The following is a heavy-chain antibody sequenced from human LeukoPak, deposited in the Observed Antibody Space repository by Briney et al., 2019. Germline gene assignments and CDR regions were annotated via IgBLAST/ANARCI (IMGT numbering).Heavy chain of an antibody. D-gene: IGHD6-19*01. Sequence: GGSLRLSCAASGLTFSSYSMNWVRQAPGKGLEWDSSISISSSYIYYADSVKGRFTISRDSAKNSLYLQMNSLRAEDTAVYYCARGIIAVAGTRDDAFDIWGDGTMVTVSS. J-gene: IGHJ3*02. CDR2: ISISSSYI. CDR3: ARGIIAVAGTRDDAFDI. CDR1: GLTFSSYS. V-gene: IGHV3-21*01.